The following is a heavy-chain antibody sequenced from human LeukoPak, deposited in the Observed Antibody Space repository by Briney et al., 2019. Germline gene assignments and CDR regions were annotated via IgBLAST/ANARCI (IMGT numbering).Heavy chain of an antibody. J-gene: IGHJ3*02. D-gene: IGHD2-2*01. Sequence: PSETLSLTCAVYGGSFSGYYWSWIRQPPGKGLEWIGEINHSGSTNYNPSLKSRVTISVDTSKNQFSLKLSSVTAADTAVYYCARTSLTQKLAFDIWGQGTMVTVSS. CDR1: GGSFSGYY. CDR2: INHSGST. V-gene: IGHV4-34*01. CDR3: ARTSLTQKLAFDI.